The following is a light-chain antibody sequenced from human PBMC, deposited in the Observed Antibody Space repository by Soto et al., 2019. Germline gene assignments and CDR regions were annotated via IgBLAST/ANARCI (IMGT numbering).Light chain of an antibody. V-gene: IGLV2-11*01. CDR2: DVS. Sequence: QSVPTQPRSVSGSPGQSVTISCPGTSSDVGGYNLVSWYQQHPGKAPKLMIYDVSKRPSGVPDRFSGSKSGNTASLTISGLQAEDEADYYCYSYAGSYTFYVFGTGTKVTVL. CDR3: YSYAGSYTFYV. CDR1: SSDVGGYNL. J-gene: IGLJ1*01.